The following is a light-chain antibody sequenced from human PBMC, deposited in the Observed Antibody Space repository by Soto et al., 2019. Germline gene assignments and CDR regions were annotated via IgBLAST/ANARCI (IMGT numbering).Light chain of an antibody. V-gene: IGKV1-5*03. Sequence: IQMTQSPSTLSASVGDRVTITCLASQSISTWLAWYQQKPGKAPKLLIYKASSLESGVPSRFSGSGSGTEFTLTISSLQPDDFATYYCQQYKSVSLLTFGGGTKVDIK. CDR1: QSISTW. J-gene: IGKJ4*01. CDR3: QQYKSVSLLT. CDR2: KAS.